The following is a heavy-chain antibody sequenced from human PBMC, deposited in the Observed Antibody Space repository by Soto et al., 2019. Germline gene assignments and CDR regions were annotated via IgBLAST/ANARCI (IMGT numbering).Heavy chain of an antibody. Sequence: QVQLVQSGAEVKKPGASVKVSCKASGYTFTSYDINWVRQATGQGLEWMGWMNPNSGNTGYAQKFQGRVTMTRNTSISTAYMELSSLRSDDTAVYYCARVPGIAAAGTFDYYYYYMDVWGKGTTVTVSS. D-gene: IGHD6-13*01. CDR3: ARVPGIAAAGTFDYYYYYMDV. CDR1: GYTFTSYD. CDR2: MNPNSGNT. V-gene: IGHV1-8*01. J-gene: IGHJ6*03.